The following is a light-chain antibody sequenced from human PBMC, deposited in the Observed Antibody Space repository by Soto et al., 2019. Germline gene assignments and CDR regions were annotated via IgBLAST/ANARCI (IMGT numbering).Light chain of an antibody. Sequence: EIVMTQSPATLSVSPGERATLSCRASQSVSVNLAWYQQKPGQPPRLLIYGASTRATGIPARFSGSGSGTEFTLTINSLQSEDFAVYYCQQYDNWPPCTFGQGTKLEVK. CDR2: GAS. CDR1: QSVSVN. V-gene: IGKV3-15*01. J-gene: IGKJ2*02. CDR3: QQYDNWPPCT.